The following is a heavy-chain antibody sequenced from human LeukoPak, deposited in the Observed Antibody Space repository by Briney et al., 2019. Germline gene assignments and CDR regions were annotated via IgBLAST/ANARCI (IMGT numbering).Heavy chain of an antibody. Sequence: PGRSLRLSCAASGFTFSSYGMHWVRQAPGKGLEWVAVIWYDGSNKYYADSVKGQFTISRDNSKNTLYLQMNSLRAEDTAVYYCARVSARLLLWFGELLFTPYYYGMDVWGKGTTVTVSS. D-gene: IGHD3-10*01. V-gene: IGHV3-33*01. J-gene: IGHJ6*04. CDR1: GFTFSSYG. CDR3: ARVSARLLLWFGELLFTPYYYGMDV. CDR2: IWYDGSNK.